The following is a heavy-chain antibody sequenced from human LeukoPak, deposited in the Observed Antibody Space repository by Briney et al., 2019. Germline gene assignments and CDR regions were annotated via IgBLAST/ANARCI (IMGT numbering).Heavy chain of an antibody. J-gene: IGHJ4*02. V-gene: IGHV1-2*02. Sequence: ASVKVSCKASGYTFTGYYIHWVRQAPGQGLEWMGWINPSSGGTNYAQKFQGRVTMTRDTSISTVYMELSRVRSDDTAMYYCARSEFSFGDPFDYWGQGTLVTVSS. CDR1: GYTFTGYY. CDR3: ARSEFSFGDPFDY. D-gene: IGHD5-18*01. CDR2: INPSSGGT.